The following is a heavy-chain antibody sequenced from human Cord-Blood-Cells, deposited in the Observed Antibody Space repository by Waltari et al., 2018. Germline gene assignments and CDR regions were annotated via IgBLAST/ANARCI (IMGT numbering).Heavy chain of an antibody. V-gene: IGHV4-38-2*01. CDR3: ARGLNWFDP. CDR1: GYSISSGYY. Sequence: QVQLQESGPGQVKPSETLSLTCAVSGYSISSGYYWGWIRQPPGKGLEWIGSIYHSGSTYYNPSLKSRVTISVDTSKNQFSLKLSSVTAADTAVYYCARGLNWFDPWGQGTLVTVSS. J-gene: IGHJ5*02. CDR2: IYHSGST.